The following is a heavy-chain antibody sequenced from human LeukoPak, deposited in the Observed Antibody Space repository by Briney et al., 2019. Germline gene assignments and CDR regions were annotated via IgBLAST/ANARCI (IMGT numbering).Heavy chain of an antibody. Sequence: KSSETLSLTCAVSDYSISSAHYWGWIRQPPGKGLEWIGSIYHSGNTYYNPSVESRVTISVDTSKNHFSLKLSSVTAADTAVYYCARVVQLALVAGDYFDFWGQGTLVTVSS. CDR1: DYSISSAHY. CDR2: IYHSGNT. J-gene: IGHJ4*02. CDR3: ARVVQLALVAGDYFDF. V-gene: IGHV4-38-2*01. D-gene: IGHD5-18*01.